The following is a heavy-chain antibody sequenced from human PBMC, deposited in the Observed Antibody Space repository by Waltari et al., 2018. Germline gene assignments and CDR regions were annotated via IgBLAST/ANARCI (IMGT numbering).Heavy chain of an antibody. Sequence: QVQLVQSGAEVKKPGASVKVSCKVSGYTLTELSMHWVRQAPGKGLKWMGGFDPEDSETIYAQKFQGRVTMTENTSTDTADMELSSLRSEDTAVYYCASITMVRGYYYGMDVWGQGTTVTVSS. D-gene: IGHD3-10*01. CDR1: GYTLTELS. V-gene: IGHV1-24*01. CDR2: FDPEDSET. J-gene: IGHJ6*02. CDR3: ASITMVRGYYYGMDV.